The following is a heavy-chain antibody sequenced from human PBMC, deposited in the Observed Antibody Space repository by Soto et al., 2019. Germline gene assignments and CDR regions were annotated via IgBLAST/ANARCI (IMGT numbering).Heavy chain of an antibody. Sequence: SETLSLTCTVSGGSISSYYWSWIRQPPGKGLEWIGYIYYSGSTNYNSSLKSRVTISVDTSKNQFSLKLSSVTAAGTAVYYCARGSRYSYGYDVHYYYYMDVWGKGTTVTVSS. J-gene: IGHJ6*03. V-gene: IGHV4-59*01. CDR2: IYYSGST. CDR3: ARGSRYSYGYDVHYYYYMDV. D-gene: IGHD5-18*01. CDR1: GGSISSYY.